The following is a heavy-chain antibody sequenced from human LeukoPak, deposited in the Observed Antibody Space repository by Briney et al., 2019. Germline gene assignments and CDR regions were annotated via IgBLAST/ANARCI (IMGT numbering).Heavy chain of an antibody. CDR1: GFTFSSYA. V-gene: IGHV3-30*04. CDR2: ISYDGSNK. CDR3: ARGANIAAAGTNYYYGMDV. J-gene: IGHJ6*02. D-gene: IGHD6-13*01. Sequence: PGRSLRLSCAASGFTFSSYAMHWVRQAPGKGLEWVAVISYDGSNKYYADPVKGRFTISRDNSKNTLYLQMNSLRAEDTAVYYCARGANIAAAGTNYYYGMDVWGQGTTVTVSS.